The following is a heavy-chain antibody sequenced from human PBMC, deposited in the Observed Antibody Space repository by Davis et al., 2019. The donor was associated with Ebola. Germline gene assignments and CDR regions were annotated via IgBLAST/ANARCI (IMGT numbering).Heavy chain of an antibody. CDR3: VRDEYDAQFDS. V-gene: IGHV1-18*04. Sequence: ASVKVSCKASGYRFTSHGISWVRQAPGQRPEWMGWIGTYNGNTKYAQRFRGRLTMTIDTSTSTVYMELGSLRPDDTAVYYCVRDEYDAQFDSWGLGTMVTVSS. D-gene: IGHD3-3*01. J-gene: IGHJ3*02. CDR2: IGTYNGNT. CDR1: GYRFTSHG.